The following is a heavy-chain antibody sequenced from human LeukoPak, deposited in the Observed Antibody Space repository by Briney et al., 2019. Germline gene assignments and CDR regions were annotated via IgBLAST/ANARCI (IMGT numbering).Heavy chain of an antibody. D-gene: IGHD3-16*01. Sequence: SETLSLTCTVSGGSISIYYWSWIRQPPGKGLEWIGYIYHSGSTYYNPSLKSRVTISVDRSKNQFSLKLSSVTAADTAVYYCARESRSLFDYWGQGTLVTVSS. V-gene: IGHV4-59*12. CDR3: ARESRSLFDY. J-gene: IGHJ4*02. CDR1: GGSISIYY. CDR2: IYHSGST.